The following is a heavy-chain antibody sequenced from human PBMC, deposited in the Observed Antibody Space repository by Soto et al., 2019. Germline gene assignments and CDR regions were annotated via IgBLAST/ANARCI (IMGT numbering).Heavy chain of an antibody. J-gene: IGHJ6*02. CDR3: AARPYYYYGLDV. CDR2: VYHNGNA. Sequence: KTSETLSLTCTVSGGSVSSGSYYWSWIRQPPGKGLEWIGYVYHNGNAYPKPSLKSRVTISLDGAKNQFSLKMTSVTAADTGLYYCAARPYYYYGLDVWGQGTTVTVSS. CDR1: GGSVSSGSYY. V-gene: IGHV4-61*01. D-gene: IGHD3-10*01.